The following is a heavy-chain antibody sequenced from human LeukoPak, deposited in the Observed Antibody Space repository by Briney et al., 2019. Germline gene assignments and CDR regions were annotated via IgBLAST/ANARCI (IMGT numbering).Heavy chain of an antibody. CDR2: INSDGSST. CDR3: ARSTGAGPGY. D-gene: IGHD2-8*02. J-gene: IGHJ4*02. V-gene: IGHV3-74*01. Sequence: GGSLRLFCAASGFTFRTDWMHRVRQAPGKGPVWVSRINSDGSSTSYADSVKGRFTISRDNAKNTLYLQMNSLRAEDTAVYHCARSTGAGPGYWGQGTLVTVAS. CDR1: GFTFRTDW.